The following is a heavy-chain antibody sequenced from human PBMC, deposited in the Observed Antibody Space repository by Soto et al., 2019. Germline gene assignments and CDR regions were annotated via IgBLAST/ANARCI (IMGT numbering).Heavy chain of an antibody. Sequence: SRTGLTAGFSLSSDYVGWIRQTPGEGLEWIGSIYYSGTTSYNPSLKSRVTVSLDTSKNQFSLKLTSLTAAYTAMYFCARHFYYCDFWGLGPEVTRSS. CDR3: ARHFYYCDF. CDR2: IYYSGTT. CDR1: GFSLSSDY. J-gene: IGHJ4*02. V-gene: IGHV4-39*01. D-gene: IGHD3-3*01.